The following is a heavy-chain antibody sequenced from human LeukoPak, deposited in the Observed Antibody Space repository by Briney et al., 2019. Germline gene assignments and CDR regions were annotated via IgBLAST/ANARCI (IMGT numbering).Heavy chain of an antibody. CDR3: ARDGAYSASNI. Sequence: TGGSLRLSCAAAGFTFSDEYMSWIRQVPGKGLEWISCVSNSGSTIYYADSVKGRFTISRDNVKNSLYLQMNSLRVEDTAVYYCARDGAYSASNIWGQGTMVAVSS. V-gene: IGHV3-11*01. D-gene: IGHD6-13*01. J-gene: IGHJ3*02. CDR2: VSNSGSTI. CDR1: GFTFSDEY.